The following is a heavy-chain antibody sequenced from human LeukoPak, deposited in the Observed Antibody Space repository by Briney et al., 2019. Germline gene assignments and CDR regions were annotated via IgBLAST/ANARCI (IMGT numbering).Heavy chain of an antibody. V-gene: IGHV1-69*01. CDR1: GGTFIIYA. CDR3: AREVGYGGNSDAFDI. J-gene: IGHJ3*02. Sequence: ASVKVSCKASGGTFIIYAISWVRQAPGQGLEWMGGIIPIFGTANYAQKFQGRVTITADESTSTAYMELSSLRSEDTAVYYCAREVGYGGNSDAFDIWGQGTMVTVSS. CDR2: IIPIFGTA. D-gene: IGHD4-23*01.